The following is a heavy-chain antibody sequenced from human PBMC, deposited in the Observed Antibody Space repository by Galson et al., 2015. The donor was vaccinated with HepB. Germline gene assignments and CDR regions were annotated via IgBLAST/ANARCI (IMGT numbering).Heavy chain of an antibody. CDR2: IIPVLHIA. CDR1: GGTFSSYT. Sequence: SVKVSCKASGGTFSSYTISWVRQAPGQGLEWMGRIIPVLHIAHYAQKFQGRVTITADKSTSTAYMELSSLRSEDTAVYYCAKSPYSSTLFDPWGQGTLVTVSS. D-gene: IGHD6-13*01. J-gene: IGHJ5*02. CDR3: AKSPYSSTLFDP. V-gene: IGHV1-69*02.